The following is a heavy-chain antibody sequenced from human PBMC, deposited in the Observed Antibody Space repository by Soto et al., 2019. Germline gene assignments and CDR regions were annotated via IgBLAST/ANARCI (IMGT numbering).Heavy chain of an antibody. CDR3: AKDRVEAGLGEVDY. V-gene: IGHV3-30*18. Sequence: QVQLVESGGGVVQPGRSLRLSCAASGFTFSTNGMHWVRQAPGKGLEWVAVISFDGSNKYYADSVKGRLTISRDNSKNTLYLQMNSLRAEDKALYYCAKDRVEAGLGEVDYWGQGTLVTVSS. CDR1: GFTFSTNG. D-gene: IGHD3-16*01. J-gene: IGHJ4*02. CDR2: ISFDGSNK.